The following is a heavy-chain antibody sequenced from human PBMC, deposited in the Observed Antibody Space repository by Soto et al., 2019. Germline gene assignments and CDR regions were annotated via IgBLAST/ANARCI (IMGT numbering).Heavy chain of an antibody. CDR1: GFTFSGSA. Sequence: EVQLVESGGGLVQPGGSLKLSCAASGFTFSGSAMQWVRQASGKGLEWVGRIRSKANSYATAYAASVKGRFTISRDDSKNTAYLQMNSLKTEDTAVYYCTRQSVSYYGMDVWGQGTTVTVSS. CDR2: IRSKANSYAT. J-gene: IGHJ6*02. V-gene: IGHV3-73*01. CDR3: TRQSVSYYGMDV.